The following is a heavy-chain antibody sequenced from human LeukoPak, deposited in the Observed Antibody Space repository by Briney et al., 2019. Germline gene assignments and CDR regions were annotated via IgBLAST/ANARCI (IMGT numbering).Heavy chain of an antibody. Sequence: GGSLRLSCAASGFSFTTYGMSWVRQAPGKGLEWVANIKRDGSEKDYVDSVKGRFTISRDNAKNSLYLQMNSLRAEDTALYYCARARSGSYYGEGRSAFDIWGQGTMVTVSS. CDR1: GFSFTTYG. D-gene: IGHD1-26*01. V-gene: IGHV3-7*03. CDR3: ARARSGSYYGEGRSAFDI. J-gene: IGHJ3*02. CDR2: IKRDGSEK.